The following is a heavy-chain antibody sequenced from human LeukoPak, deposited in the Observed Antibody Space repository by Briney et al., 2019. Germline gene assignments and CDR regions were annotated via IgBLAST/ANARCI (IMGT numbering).Heavy chain of an antibody. CDR3: AKGDSSGYFEDY. Sequence: GGSLRLSCAASGFTFSNYWMNWVRQAPGKGLEWVANIKQDGSEKYYVDSVKGRFTISRDNAKNSLYLQMNSLRTEDTAVYYCAKGDSSGYFEDYWGQGTLVTVSS. CDR1: GFTFSNYW. V-gene: IGHV3-7*01. D-gene: IGHD3-22*01. CDR2: IKQDGSEK. J-gene: IGHJ4*02.